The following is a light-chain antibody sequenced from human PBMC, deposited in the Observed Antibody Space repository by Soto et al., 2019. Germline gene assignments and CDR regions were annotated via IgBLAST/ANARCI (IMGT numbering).Light chain of an antibody. CDR1: KSVSSSY. CDR2: CAS. Sequence: LVLPQSPGTLSLSPGDRATLSCSARKSVSSSYLAWDHEKPGQAPRLLSFCASRRATGIPDRFSGSGSGADFTLTISRLEPEDFAVYYCQQYGSSSWTFGQGTKVDI. J-gene: IGKJ1*01. CDR3: QQYGSSSWT. V-gene: IGKV3-20*01.